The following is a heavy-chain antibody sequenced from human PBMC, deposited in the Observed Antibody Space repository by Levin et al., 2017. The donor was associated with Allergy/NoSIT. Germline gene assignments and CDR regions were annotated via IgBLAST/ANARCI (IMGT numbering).Heavy chain of an antibody. Sequence: MSGGSLRLSCAASGFTFSDAAMDWVRQPPGKGLEWVGHVRGKGEGEATAYAAPVKGRFTISRDDSKNTLFLQMNSLKIEDTGVYYCIPWGWSLVSDWGQGTLVTVSS. CDR1: GFTFSDAA. CDR2: VRGKGEGEAT. V-gene: IGHV3-15*07. CDR3: IPWGWSLVSD. D-gene: IGHD3-16*01. J-gene: IGHJ4*02.